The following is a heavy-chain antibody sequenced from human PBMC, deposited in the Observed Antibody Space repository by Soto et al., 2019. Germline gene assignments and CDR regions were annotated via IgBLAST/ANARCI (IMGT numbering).Heavy chain of an antibody. V-gene: IGHV3-23*01. J-gene: IGHJ4*02. CDR3: AKRGRGAVAFDY. CDR1: GFTFTSNA. CDR2: ISGSGGST. D-gene: IGHD6-19*01. Sequence: EVQLLESGGGLVQPGGSLRLSCAASGFTFTSNAMSWVRQAPGKGLDWVSNISGSGGSTYYADSVKGRFTISRDNSKNTLHLQMNSLRVEDTAVYYCAKRGRGAVAFDYWGQGTLVTVSS.